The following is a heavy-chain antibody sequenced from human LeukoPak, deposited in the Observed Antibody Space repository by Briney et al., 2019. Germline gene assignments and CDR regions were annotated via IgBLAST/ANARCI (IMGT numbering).Heavy chain of an antibody. J-gene: IGHJ4*02. D-gene: IGHD6-19*01. CDR1: GFTFSHAW. Sequence: GGSLRLSCAASGFTFSHAWMNWVRQAPGKGLEWVSYISSSGSMIYYADSVKGRFTISRDNAKHSLSLHMNSLRAEDTAVYYCARGSGQWLGTVVDYWGQGTLVTVSS. CDR3: ARGSGQWLGTVVDY. V-gene: IGHV3-48*04. CDR2: ISSSGSMI.